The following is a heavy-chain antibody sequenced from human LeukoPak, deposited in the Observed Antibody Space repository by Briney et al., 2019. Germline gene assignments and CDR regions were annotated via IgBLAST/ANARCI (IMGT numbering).Heavy chain of an antibody. Sequence: GSGPTLVNPTQTLTLTCTFSGFSLSTSGVGVGWIRQTPGKALEWLALIYWDDDKRYSPSLKSRLTITKDTSKNQVVLTMTNMDPVDTATYYCAHSRFGVVVTKHDAFDIWGQGTMVTVSS. CDR3: AHSRFGVVVTKHDAFDI. V-gene: IGHV2-5*02. J-gene: IGHJ3*02. CDR1: GFSLSTSGVG. CDR2: IYWDDDK. D-gene: IGHD3-22*01.